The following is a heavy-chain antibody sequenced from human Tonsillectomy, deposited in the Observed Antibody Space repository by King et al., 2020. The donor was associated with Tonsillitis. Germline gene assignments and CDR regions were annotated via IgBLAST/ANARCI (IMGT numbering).Heavy chain of an antibody. CDR2: ITSISSYI. CDR1: GFTFSSYC. J-gene: IGHJ6*02. D-gene: IGHD6-13*01. Sequence: VQLVESGGGLVKPGGSLRLSCAASGFTFSSYCINWVRQAPGKGLEWVSSITSISSYIYYADSVKGRFTISRDNAKNSLYLQMNSLGVEDTAVYYCVRAPLGSSRRPGGMDVWGPGTTVTVSS. V-gene: IGHV3-21*01. CDR3: VRAPLGSSRRPGGMDV.